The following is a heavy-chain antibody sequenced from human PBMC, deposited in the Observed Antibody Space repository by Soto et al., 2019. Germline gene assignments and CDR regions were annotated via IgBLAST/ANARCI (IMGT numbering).Heavy chain of an antibody. CDR1: GGSISSYY. CDR3: ARAFYGDYASGSGYNWFDP. D-gene: IGHD4-17*01. Sequence: SETLSLTCTVSGGSISSYYWSWIRQPPGKGLEWIGYIYYSGSTNYNPSLKSRVTISVDTSKNQFSLKLSSVTAADTAVYYCARAFYGDYASGSGYNWFDPWGQGTPVTVSS. J-gene: IGHJ5*02. V-gene: IGHV4-59*01. CDR2: IYYSGST.